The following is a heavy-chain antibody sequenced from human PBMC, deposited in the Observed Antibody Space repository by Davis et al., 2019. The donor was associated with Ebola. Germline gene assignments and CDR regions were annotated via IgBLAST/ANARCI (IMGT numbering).Heavy chain of an antibody. Sequence: GESLKISCAASGFTFSSYWISWVRQAPGKGLEWVANIKQDGSEKYYVDSVKGRFTISRDNDKNSLYLQMNSLRAEDTAVYYCARAKYYGMDVWGKGTTVTV. D-gene: IGHD6-6*01. J-gene: IGHJ6*04. CDR1: GFTFSSYW. V-gene: IGHV3-7*03. CDR3: ARAKYYGMDV. CDR2: IKQDGSEK.